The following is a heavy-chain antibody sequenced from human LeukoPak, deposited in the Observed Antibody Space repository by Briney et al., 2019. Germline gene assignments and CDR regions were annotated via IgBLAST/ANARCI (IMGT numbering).Heavy chain of an antibody. V-gene: IGHV1-2*02. J-gene: IGHJ4*02. D-gene: IGHD3-22*01. CDR2: ISPNSSGT. Sequence: GASVKVSCKASGYTFTAYYVHWVRQAPGQGLEWMGWISPNSSGTEYAQKFQGRVTMTRDTSISTVCMELRRLKSDDTAVYNCARSLGDSSGSFDFWGQGTLVTVSS. CDR3: ARSLGDSSGSFDF. CDR1: GYTFTAYY.